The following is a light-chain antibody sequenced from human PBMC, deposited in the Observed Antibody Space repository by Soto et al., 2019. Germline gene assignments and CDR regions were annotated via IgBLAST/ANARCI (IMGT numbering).Light chain of an antibody. CDR1: QNIANY. Sequence: DIQMTQSPSSLSASLGARVTMTCRASQNIANYLNWYQQKPGKAPKVLIYAASRLQSGVPSRFSGSGSGTDFTLTISSLQPEDFAIYYCQQSYSTPPITFGLGTRLEIK. J-gene: IGKJ5*01. V-gene: IGKV1-39*01. CDR3: QQSYSTPPIT. CDR2: AAS.